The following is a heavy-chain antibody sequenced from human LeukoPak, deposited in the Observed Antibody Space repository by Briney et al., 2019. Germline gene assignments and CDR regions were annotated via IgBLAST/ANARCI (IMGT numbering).Heavy chain of an antibody. J-gene: IGHJ5*02. D-gene: IGHD1-1*01. V-gene: IGHV3-30*18. CDR2: ISYDGSNK. Sequence: QPGRSLRLSCAASGFTFSSYGMHWVRQAPGKGLEWVAVISYDGSNKYYADSVKGRFTNSRDNSKNTLYLQMNSLRAEDTAVYYCAKDIDGAGTLGPWGQGTLVTVSS. CDR3: AKDIDGAGTLGP. CDR1: GFTFSSYG.